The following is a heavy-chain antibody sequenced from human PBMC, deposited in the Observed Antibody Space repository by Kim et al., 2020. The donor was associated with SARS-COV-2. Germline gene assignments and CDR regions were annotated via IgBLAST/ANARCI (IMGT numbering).Heavy chain of an antibody. V-gene: IGHV3-48*04. Sequence: GGSLRLSYAASGFTFSSYSMNWVRQAPGKGLEWVSYISSSSSTIYYADSVKGRFTISRDNAKNSLYLQMNSLRAEDTAVYYCARDLDTPVPFRYDILTGYYMAEGAFDIWGQGTMVTVSS. CDR1: GFTFSSYS. CDR2: ISSSSSTI. CDR3: ARDLDTPVPFRYDILTGYYMAEGAFDI. D-gene: IGHD3-9*01. J-gene: IGHJ3*02.